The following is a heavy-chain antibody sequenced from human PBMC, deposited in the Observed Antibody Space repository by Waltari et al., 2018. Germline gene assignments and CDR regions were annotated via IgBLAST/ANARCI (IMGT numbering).Heavy chain of an antibody. CDR3: ARLHSGSYYYGMDV. V-gene: IGHV4-38-2*01. J-gene: IGHJ6*02. Sequence: QVQLQESGPGLVKPSETLSLTCAVSGYSISSGYYWGWIRQPPGKELEWIGSIYHSGGTYYNPSLKSRVTISVDTSKSQFSLKLSSVTAADTAVYYCARLHSGSYYYGMDVWGQGTTVTVSS. D-gene: IGHD3-22*01. CDR2: IYHSGGT. CDR1: GYSISSGYY.